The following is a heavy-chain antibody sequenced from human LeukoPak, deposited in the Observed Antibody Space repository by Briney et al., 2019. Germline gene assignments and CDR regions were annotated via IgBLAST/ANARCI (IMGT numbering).Heavy chain of an antibody. CDR3: ARRYCSGGSCSRYFDY. CDR1: GYSFTSYW. V-gene: IGHV5-51*01. CDR2: IYPGDSDT. Sequence: GESLQISCKGSGYSFTSYWIGWVRQMPGKGLEWMGIIYPGDSDTRYSPSFQGQVTISADKSISTAYLQWSSLKASDTAMYYCARRYCSGGSCSRYFDYWGQGTLVTVSS. D-gene: IGHD2-15*01. J-gene: IGHJ4*02.